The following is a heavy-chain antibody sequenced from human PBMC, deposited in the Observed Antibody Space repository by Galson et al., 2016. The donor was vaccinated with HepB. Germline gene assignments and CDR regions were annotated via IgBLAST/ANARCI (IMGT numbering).Heavy chain of an antibody. J-gene: IGHJ5*02. D-gene: IGHD1-26*01. CDR3: ARDSYCTSTPCPNAGWCAP. CDR2: ISSIGNT. Sequence: ETLSLPCPVSGGSIGTYYWSWIRQPPGRGLEWIAYISSIGNTNYNPSLKSRVAISVDTSKNQFSLRLTSVTAADTAVYYGARDSYCTSTPCPNAGWCAPWGQGTLVTVSS. V-gene: IGHV4-59*01. CDR1: GGSIGTYY.